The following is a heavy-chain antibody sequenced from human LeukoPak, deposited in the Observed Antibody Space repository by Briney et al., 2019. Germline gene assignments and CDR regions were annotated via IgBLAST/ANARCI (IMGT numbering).Heavy chain of an antibody. D-gene: IGHD1-26*01. CDR1: GFTFSNYW. V-gene: IGHV3-74*01. Sequence: PGGSLRLSCAASGFTFSNYWMYWVRQAPGKGLVWVSRINSDGSSTSYADSVKGRFTISRDNAKNTLYLQLNSLRAEDTAVYYCARANSGIYWDYFEYWGQGTLVTVSS. CDR2: INSDGSST. CDR3: ARANSGIYWDYFEY. J-gene: IGHJ4*02.